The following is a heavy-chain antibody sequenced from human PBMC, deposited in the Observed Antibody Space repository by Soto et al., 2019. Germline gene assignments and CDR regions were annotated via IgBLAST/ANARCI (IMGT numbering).Heavy chain of an antibody. CDR2: IYHSGST. CDR1: SGSISSSNW. Sequence: NPSETLSLTCAVSSGSISSSNWWSWVRQPPGKGLEWIGEIYHSGSTNYNPSLKSRVTISVDKSKNQFSLKLSSVTAADTAVYYCASSLEAYCSGGSCYSGLFDYWGQGTLVTVSS. V-gene: IGHV4-4*02. J-gene: IGHJ4*02. CDR3: ASSLEAYCSGGSCYSGLFDY. D-gene: IGHD2-15*01.